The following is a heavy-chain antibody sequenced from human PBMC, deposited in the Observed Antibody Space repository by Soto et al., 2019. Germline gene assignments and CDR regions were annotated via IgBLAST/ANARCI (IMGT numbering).Heavy chain of an antibody. V-gene: IGHV1-69*13. D-gene: IGHD3-22*01. Sequence: ASVKVSCKASGGTFSSYAISWVRQAPGQGLEWMGGIIPIFGTANYAQKFQGRVTITADESTSTAYMELSSLRSEDTAVYYCARDRRDYYDSSGYHTAYYWFDPWGQGTLVTVSS. CDR2: IIPIFGTA. CDR3: ARDRRDYYDSSGYHTAYYWFDP. J-gene: IGHJ5*02. CDR1: GGTFSSYA.